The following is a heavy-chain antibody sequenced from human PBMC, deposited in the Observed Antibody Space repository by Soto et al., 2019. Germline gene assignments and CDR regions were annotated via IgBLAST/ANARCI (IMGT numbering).Heavy chain of an antibody. CDR2: ISAYNDTA. V-gene: IGHV1-18*01. CDR3: ARDRVYNWFDP. Sequence: QVQLVQSGAEVKKPGASVKVSCEASGYTFTNYGITWVRQAPGQGLEWMGWISAYNDTAHYAQNLQGRVTMTTDTSTSTAYMELRSLRSDDTAVYYCARDRVYNWFDPWGQGTLVTVSS. CDR1: GYTFTNYG. D-gene: IGHD2-8*01. J-gene: IGHJ5*02.